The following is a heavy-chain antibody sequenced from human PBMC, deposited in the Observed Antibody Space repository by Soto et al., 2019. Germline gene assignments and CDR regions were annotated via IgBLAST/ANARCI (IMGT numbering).Heavy chain of an antibody. D-gene: IGHD4-17*01. CDR3: LRDRVTSVTNYYFDY. V-gene: IGHV3-74*01. CDR2: INTDGSAT. Sequence: GGSLRLSCAASGFTFRTYWMHWVRQAPGQGPVWVSRINTDGSATNYADSVKGQFTISRDNAKNTLYLQMNNLRAEDTAVYYCLRDRVTSVTNYYFDYWGQGTLVTVSS. J-gene: IGHJ4*02. CDR1: GFTFRTYW.